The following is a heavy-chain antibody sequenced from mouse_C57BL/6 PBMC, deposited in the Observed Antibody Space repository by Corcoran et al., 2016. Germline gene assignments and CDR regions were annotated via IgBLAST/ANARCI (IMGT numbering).Heavy chain of an antibody. CDR1: GYSITSGYY. CDR2: ISYDGSN. J-gene: IGHJ2*01. Sequence: DVQLQESGPGLVKPSQSLSLTCSVTGYSITSGYYWNWIRQFPGNKLEWMGYISYDGSNNYNPSLKNRISITRDTSKNQFFLKLNSVTTEDTATYYCANYYGSSFDYWGQGTTLTVSS. D-gene: IGHD1-1*01. CDR3: ANYYGSSFDY. V-gene: IGHV3-6*01.